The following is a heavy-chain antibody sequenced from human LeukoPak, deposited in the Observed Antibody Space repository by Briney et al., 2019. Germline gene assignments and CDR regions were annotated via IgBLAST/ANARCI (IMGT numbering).Heavy chain of an antibody. J-gene: IGHJ4*02. Sequence: SETLSLTCTVSGGSFSGYYWNWIRQSPGKGLEWIGEINRSGSTNYNPSLKSRVTISIDTSKNQFSLKLTSVTAADTAVYYCARSLDYYGSGSLGYWGQGTLVTVSS. D-gene: IGHD3-10*01. CDR1: GGSFSGYY. CDR3: ARSLDYYGSGSLGY. V-gene: IGHV4-34*01. CDR2: INRSGST.